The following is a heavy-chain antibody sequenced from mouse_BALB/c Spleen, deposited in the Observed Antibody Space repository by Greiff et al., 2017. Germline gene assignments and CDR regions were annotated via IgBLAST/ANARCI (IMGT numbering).Heavy chain of an antibody. CDR1: GFTFSDYY. CDR2: ISDGGSYT. V-gene: IGHV5-4*02. CDR3: ARDYGLDD. J-gene: IGHJ2*01. D-gene: IGHD1-2*01. Sequence: EVQRVESGGGLVKPGGSLKLSCAASGFTFSDYYMYWVRQTPEKRLEWVATISDGGSYTYYPDSVKGRFTISRDNAKNNLYLQMSSLKSEDTAMYYCARDYGLDDWGQGTTLTVSS.